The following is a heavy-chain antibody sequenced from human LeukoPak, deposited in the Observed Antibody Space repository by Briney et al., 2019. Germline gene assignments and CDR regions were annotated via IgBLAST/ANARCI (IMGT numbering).Heavy chain of an antibody. V-gene: IGHV3-30*02. CDR2: IRHDGSNK. CDR3: ARGTYIVGLPDAFDI. D-gene: IGHD1-26*01. CDR1: GFTFSNYA. J-gene: IGHJ3*02. Sequence: PGESLRLSCAASGFTFSNYAMHWVRQAPGKGLEWVAFIRHDGSNKYYADSVKGRFTISRDNAKNSLYLQMNSLRAEDTAVYYCARGTYIVGLPDAFDIWGQGTMVTVSS.